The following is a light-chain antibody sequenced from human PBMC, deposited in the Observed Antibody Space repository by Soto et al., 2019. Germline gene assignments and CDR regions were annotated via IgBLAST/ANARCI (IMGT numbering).Light chain of an antibody. CDR2: DTS. J-gene: IGKJ4*01. V-gene: IGKV3-15*01. CDR1: HSVGST. Sequence: ETVMTHSPATLSVSPGEIATLSCRASHSVGSTLAWYQQKPGQAPRLLIYDTSSRATGIPARFSGSGSGTEFTLTVSSLQSEDFAVYYCQQYCNWPLTFGGGTKVDIK. CDR3: QQYCNWPLT.